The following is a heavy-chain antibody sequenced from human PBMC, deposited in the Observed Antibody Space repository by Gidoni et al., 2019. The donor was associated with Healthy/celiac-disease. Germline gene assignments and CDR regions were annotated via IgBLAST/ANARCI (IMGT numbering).Heavy chain of an antibody. V-gene: IGHV3-30*18. CDR2: ISYDGSNT. CDR3: AKDRVVIVVVPAAADY. CDR1: GLTFTSSG. Sequence: VQLVESGGVVVQPVMSLRLYCAASGLTFTSSGLHWVRQAPCKGLEWVAVISYDGSNTYYADSVKVLFTISRDNSKNTLYLQINSLRAEDTAVYYCAKDRVVIVVVPAAADYWGQGTLVTVSS. J-gene: IGHJ4*02. D-gene: IGHD2-2*01.